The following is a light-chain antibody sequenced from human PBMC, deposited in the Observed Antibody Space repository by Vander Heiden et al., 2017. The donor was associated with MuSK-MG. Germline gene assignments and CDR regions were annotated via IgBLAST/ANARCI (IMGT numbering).Light chain of an antibody. CDR1: SSDVGNYNL. V-gene: IGLV2-23*01. J-gene: IGLJ1*01. Sequence: QSALTQPAPVSGSPGQSITISCTGTSSDVGNYNLVSWYQQHPGKAPKLMIYEDSKRPSGVSNRFSGSKSGNTASLTISGLQAEDEADYYCCSFAGISVFRVFGIGTKVTVL. CDR3: CSFAGISVFRV. CDR2: EDS.